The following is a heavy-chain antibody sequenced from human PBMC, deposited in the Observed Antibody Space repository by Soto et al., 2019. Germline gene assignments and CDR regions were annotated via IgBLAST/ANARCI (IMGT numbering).Heavy chain of an antibody. V-gene: IGHV3-23*01. CDR3: AKDLAVAGTRDYYGMDV. CDR1: GFTFSSYA. CDR2: ISGSGGST. Sequence: VGSLRLSCAASGFTFSSYAMSWVRQAPGKGLEWVSAISGSGGSTYYADSVKGRFTISRDNSKNTLYLQMNSLRAEDTAVYYCAKDLAVAGTRDYYGMDVWGQGTTVTVSS. D-gene: IGHD6-19*01. J-gene: IGHJ6*02.